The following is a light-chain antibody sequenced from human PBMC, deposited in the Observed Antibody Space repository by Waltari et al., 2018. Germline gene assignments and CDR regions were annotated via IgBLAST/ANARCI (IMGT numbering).Light chain of an antibody. Sequence: SYELTQPPSVSVSPGQTASIPCSGDKLGDKYACWYQQRPGQSPVLVIYQDRKRPSGIPERFSGSNSGNTATLTISGTQAMDEADYYCQAWDSSTAVFGGGTKLTVL. CDR2: QDR. J-gene: IGLJ2*01. V-gene: IGLV3-1*01. CDR3: QAWDSSTAV. CDR1: KLGDKY.